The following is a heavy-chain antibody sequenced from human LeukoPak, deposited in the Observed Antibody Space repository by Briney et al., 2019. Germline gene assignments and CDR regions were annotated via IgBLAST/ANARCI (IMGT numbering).Heavy chain of an antibody. CDR3: ARVRAAYCGGDCYSRRAFDY. D-gene: IGHD2-21*02. V-gene: IGHV4-34*01. CDR2: INHSGST. Sequence: SETLSLTCAVYGGSFSGYYWSWIRQPPGKGLEWIGEINHSGSTNYNPSLKSRVTISVDTSKNQFSLKLSSETAADTAVYYCARVRAAYCGGDCYSRRAFDYWGQGTLVTVSS. CDR1: GGSFSGYY. J-gene: IGHJ4*02.